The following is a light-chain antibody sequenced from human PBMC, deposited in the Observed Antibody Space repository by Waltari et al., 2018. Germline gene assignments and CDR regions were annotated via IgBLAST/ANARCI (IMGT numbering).Light chain of an antibody. Sequence: DIVLTQSPGTLYLSPGERTTLFCRASQSVGRTLAWYQQKPGQPPRLLIYGTSSRATDIPDRCSGSGSGTDFSLSINRLEPEDFAVYYCQRYVRLPATFGQGTKVEIK. V-gene: IGKV3-20*01. CDR1: QSVGRT. J-gene: IGKJ1*01. CDR3: QRYVRLPAT. CDR2: GTS.